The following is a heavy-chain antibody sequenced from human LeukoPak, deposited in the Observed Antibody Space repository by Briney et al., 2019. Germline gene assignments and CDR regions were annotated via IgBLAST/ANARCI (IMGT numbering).Heavy chain of an antibody. J-gene: IGHJ4*02. D-gene: IGHD1-1*01. Sequence: GASVKVSCKASGYTFTDDYMHWVRLAPGQGLEWMGWINPDSGFTNYAQKFQGRVTMTRDTSISTAYVEVRSLRSDDTAVYYCAPTPEAYTSNWNVWGQGTLVTVSS. CDR3: APTPEAYTSNWNV. V-gene: IGHV1-2*02. CDR1: GYTFTDDY. CDR2: INPDSGFT.